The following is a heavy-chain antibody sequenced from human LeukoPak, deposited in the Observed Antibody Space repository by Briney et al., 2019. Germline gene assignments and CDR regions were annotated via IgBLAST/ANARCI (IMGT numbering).Heavy chain of an antibody. CDR3: ARGSTYSSGWYTGFDY. J-gene: IGHJ4*02. V-gene: IGHV3-21*01. CDR2: ISSSSSYI. Sequence: GGSLRLSCAASGFTFSSYSMNWVRQAPGKGLEWVSSISSSSSYIYYADSVKGRFTFSRDNAKNSLWLQMNSLRAEDTAVYYCARGSTYSSGWYTGFDYWGQGTLVTVSS. CDR1: GFTFSSYS. D-gene: IGHD6-19*01.